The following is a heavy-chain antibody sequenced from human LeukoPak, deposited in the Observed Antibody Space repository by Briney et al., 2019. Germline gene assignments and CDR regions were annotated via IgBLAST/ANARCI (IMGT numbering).Heavy chain of an antibody. D-gene: IGHD3-3*01. CDR1: GDSISSYY. J-gene: IGHJ4*02. Sequence: SETLSLTCSVSGDSISSYYWTWIRQPAGKGLEWIGRINTSGSTNYNPSLKSRVTMSVDTSKNQFSLKLSSVTAADTAVYYCARSDFWSAYYNYWGQGTLVTVSS. CDR2: INTSGST. CDR3: ARSDFWSAYYNY. V-gene: IGHV4-4*07.